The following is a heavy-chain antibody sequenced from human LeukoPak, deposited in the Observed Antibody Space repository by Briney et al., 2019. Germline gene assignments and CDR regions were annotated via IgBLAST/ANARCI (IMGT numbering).Heavy chain of an antibody. Sequence: PSETLSLTCAVYGGSFSGYYWSWIRQPPGKGLEWIGSIYYSGSTYYNPSLKSRVTISVDTSKNQFSLKLSSVTAADTAVYYCARGGRKIRVFVYWGQGTLVTVSS. CDR2: IYYSGST. J-gene: IGHJ4*02. D-gene: IGHD1-14*01. V-gene: IGHV4-34*01. CDR1: GGSFSGYY. CDR3: ARGGRKIRVFVY.